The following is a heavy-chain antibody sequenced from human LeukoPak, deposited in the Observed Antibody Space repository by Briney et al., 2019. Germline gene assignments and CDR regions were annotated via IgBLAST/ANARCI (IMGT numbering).Heavy chain of an antibody. CDR2: ISSSTNYI. Sequence: PGGSLRLSCAASGFTFSSYSVNWVHQAPGKGLEWVSSISSSTNYIYYADSVKGRFTISRDNANNSLYLQMNSLRAKDTAVYYCARDYTRTTGWFDPWGQGTLVTVSS. J-gene: IGHJ5*02. D-gene: IGHD1-1*01. CDR1: GFTFSSYS. V-gene: IGHV3-21*01. CDR3: ARDYTRTTGWFDP.